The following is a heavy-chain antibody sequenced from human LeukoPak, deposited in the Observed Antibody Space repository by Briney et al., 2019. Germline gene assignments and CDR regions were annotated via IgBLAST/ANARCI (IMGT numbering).Heavy chain of an antibody. CDR3: AKRGIVIRAVIIVGFHKEAYYFDY. CDR2: ISGSGGST. Sequence: GGSLRLSCAASGFTFSSYAMSWVRQAPGKGLEWVSVISGSGGSTHYADSVKGRFTISRDNPKNTLYLQMNSLRAEDTAVYFCAKRGIVIRAVIIVGFHKEAYYFDYWGQGALVTVSS. CDR1: GFTFSSYA. V-gene: IGHV3-23*01. D-gene: IGHD3-10*01. J-gene: IGHJ4*02.